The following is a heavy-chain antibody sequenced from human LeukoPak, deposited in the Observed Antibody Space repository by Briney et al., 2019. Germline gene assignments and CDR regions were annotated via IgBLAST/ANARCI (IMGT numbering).Heavy chain of an antibody. CDR3: ARDLYYSDSSGYKYAQRIDY. CDR2: INPRNGGT. D-gene: IGHD3-22*01. CDR1: GYTFTGYY. J-gene: IGHJ4*02. Sequence: ASVKVSCKASGYTFTGYYIHWVRQAPGQGLEGVGRINPRNGGTNYAQRFQGRVTMTRDTSITTAYMELSRLRSDDTAVYYCARDLYYSDSSGYKYAQRIDYWGQGTLVTVSS. V-gene: IGHV1-2*06.